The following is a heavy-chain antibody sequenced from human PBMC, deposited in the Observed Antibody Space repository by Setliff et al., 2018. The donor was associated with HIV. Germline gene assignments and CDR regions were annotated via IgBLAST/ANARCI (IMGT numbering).Heavy chain of an antibody. CDR2: IKSKTAGGTT. J-gene: IGHJ4*02. V-gene: IGHV3-15*01. CDR3: TTRHYFGSVTYDY. Sequence: PGGSLRLSCAASGFTFSNGWMNWVRQAPGKGLEWVGRIKSKTAGGTTDYAAPVKGRFSISRDDSKTTVYLQMNSLKIEDTAVYYCTTRHYFGSVTYDYWGQGTLVTVSS. CDR1: GFTFSNGW. D-gene: IGHD3-10*01.